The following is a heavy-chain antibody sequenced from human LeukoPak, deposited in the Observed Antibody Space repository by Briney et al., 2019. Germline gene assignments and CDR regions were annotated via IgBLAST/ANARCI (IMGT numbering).Heavy chain of an antibody. CDR3: ARGYIAAAGTGWFEP. J-gene: IGHJ5*02. D-gene: IGHD6-13*01. CDR2: MSPNSGNT. V-gene: IGHV1-8*01. Sequence: EASVKVSCKASGYTVTSYDINWVRQATGQGREWMEWMSPNSGNTGYAQKFQGRVTMTRNTSISTAYMELSSLRSEDTAVYYCARGYIAAAGTGWFEPWGQGTLVTVSS. CDR1: GYTVTSYD.